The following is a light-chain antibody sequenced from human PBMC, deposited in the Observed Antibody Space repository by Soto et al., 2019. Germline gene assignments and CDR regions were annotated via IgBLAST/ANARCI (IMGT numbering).Light chain of an antibody. Sequence: DIQMTQSPSSLSASVGDRVSITCRASQSISSYLNWYQQRPGKAPRXLIYAASSLQSGVPSRFSGSGSGTDLTITISSLQPEDGETYVGQQYHSYQIAFGQGTRLEIK. CDR2: AAS. J-gene: IGKJ5*01. CDR1: QSISSY. CDR3: QQYHSYQIA. V-gene: IGKV1-39*01.